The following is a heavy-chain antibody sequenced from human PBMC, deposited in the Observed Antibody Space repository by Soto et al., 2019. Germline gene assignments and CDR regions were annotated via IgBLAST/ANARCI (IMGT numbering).Heavy chain of an antibody. J-gene: IGHJ4*02. CDR1: GGSFSGYY. D-gene: IGHD6-19*01. V-gene: IGHV4-34*01. Sequence: LSLTCAVDGGSFSGYYWSWIRQPPGKGLEWIGEINHSGSTNYNPSLKSRVTISVDTSKNQFSLKLSSVTAADTAVYYCARGRYSSGWYGGLGYWGKGTLVTVSS. CDR2: INHSGST. CDR3: ARGRYSSGWYGGLGY.